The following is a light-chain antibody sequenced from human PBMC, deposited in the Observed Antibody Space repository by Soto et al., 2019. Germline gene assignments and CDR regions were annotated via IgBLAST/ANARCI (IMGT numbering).Light chain of an antibody. CDR1: QSVSSY. CDR3: QQRSFPLT. Sequence: EIVLTQSPATLSLSPGDRATLSCRASQSVSSYLAWYQQKPGQAPRLLIYDASNRATGIPARFSGSGSGTDFTLTISSLEPEDFAVYYCQQRSFPLTFGGGTKVDIK. V-gene: IGKV3-11*01. CDR2: DAS. J-gene: IGKJ4*01.